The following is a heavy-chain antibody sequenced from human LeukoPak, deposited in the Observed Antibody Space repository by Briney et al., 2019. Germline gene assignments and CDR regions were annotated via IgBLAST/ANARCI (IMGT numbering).Heavy chain of an antibody. J-gene: IGHJ4*02. CDR1: GFTFSTYS. D-gene: IGHD4-17*01. V-gene: IGHV3-21*01. CDR2: ISSSSSYI. CDR3: ARDRTPNDYGDYDYFDY. Sequence: GGSLRLSCAASGFTFSTYSMNWVRQAPGKGLEWVSSISSSSSYIYYADSVKGRFTISRDNAKNSLYLQMNSLRAEDTAVYYCARDRTPNDYGDYDYFDYWGQGTLVTVSS.